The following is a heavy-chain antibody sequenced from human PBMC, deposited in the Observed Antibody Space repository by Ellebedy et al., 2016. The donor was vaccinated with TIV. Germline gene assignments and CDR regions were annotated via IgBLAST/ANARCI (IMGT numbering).Heavy chain of an antibody. Sequence: PGGSLRLSCAASGFTFSNYAMHWVRQAPGKGLEWVTVISYDGGDEYYADSVKGRFTISRDNSKNTLYLQMNSLRAEDTAVYYCARDRETWFGDPTGLDYWGQGTLVTVSS. J-gene: IGHJ4*02. CDR2: ISYDGGDE. CDR1: GFTFSNYA. CDR3: ARDRETWFGDPTGLDY. V-gene: IGHV3-30-3*01. D-gene: IGHD3-10*01.